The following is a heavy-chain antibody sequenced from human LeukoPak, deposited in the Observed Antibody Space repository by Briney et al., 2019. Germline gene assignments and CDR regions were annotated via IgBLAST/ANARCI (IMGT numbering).Heavy chain of an antibody. J-gene: IGHJ4*02. CDR1: GFTFISYS. CDR3: AKDVSSSWSAPDFDY. D-gene: IGHD6-13*01. V-gene: IGHV3-9*01. Sequence: GGSLRLSCAASGFTFISYSMNWVRQGPGKGLEWVSGISWNSGNIGYADSVKGRFTISRDNAKNSLYLQMNSLKAEDTAFYYCAKDVSSSWSAPDFDYWGQGTLVTVSS. CDR2: ISWNSGNI.